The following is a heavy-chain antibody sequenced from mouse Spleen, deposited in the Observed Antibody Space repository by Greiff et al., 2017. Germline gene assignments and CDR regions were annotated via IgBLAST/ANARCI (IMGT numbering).Heavy chain of an antibody. Sequence: DVQLQESGPGLVKPSQSLSLTCSVTGYSITSGYYWNWIRQFPGNKLEWMGYISYDGSNNYNPSLKNRISITRDTSKNQFFLKLNSVTTEDTATYYCARWGGYFDYWGQGTTLTVSS. J-gene: IGHJ2*01. V-gene: IGHV3-6*01. CDR1: GYSITSGYY. CDR2: ISYDGSN. CDR3: ARWGGYFDY.